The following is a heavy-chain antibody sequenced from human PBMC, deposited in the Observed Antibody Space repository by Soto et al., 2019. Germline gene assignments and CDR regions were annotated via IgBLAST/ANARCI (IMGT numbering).Heavy chain of an antibody. V-gene: IGHV1-69*01. CDR1: GGTFSDYT. CDR3: AAKQYRTSSTTSSYNHGMDI. J-gene: IGHJ6*02. D-gene: IGHD6-6*01. CDR2: IIPFFGSS. Sequence: QVQLVQSGAEVKRPGSSVKVSCRASGGTFSDYTFSWVRQAPGQGLEWLGGIIPFFGSSKYAHNFQARVTCSANDSTATAFMDLSRLRSGHTAVYSCAAKQYRTSSTTSSYNHGMDIWGQGNTVTSSS.